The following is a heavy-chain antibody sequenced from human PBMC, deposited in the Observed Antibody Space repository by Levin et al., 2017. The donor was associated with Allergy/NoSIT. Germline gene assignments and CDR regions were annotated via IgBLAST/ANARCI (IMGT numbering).Heavy chain of an antibody. V-gene: IGHV1-2*02. CDR3: ASFMITFGGVIVTPLDY. CDR1: GYTFTGKY. Sequence: ASVKVSCKASGYTFTGKYLYWVRQAPGQGLEWMGWINPNSGVTSYAQKFQGRVTMTRDTSISTAYMEMNSLRSDDTAVYYCASFMITFGGVIVTPLDYWGQGTLVTVSS. D-gene: IGHD3-16*02. CDR2: INPNSGVT. J-gene: IGHJ4*02.